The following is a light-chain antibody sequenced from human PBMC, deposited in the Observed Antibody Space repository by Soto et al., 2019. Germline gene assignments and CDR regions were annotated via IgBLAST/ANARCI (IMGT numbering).Light chain of an antibody. CDR2: AAS. CDR3: QQYYSYPPT. Sequence: IQMTHSPASLSASVLDRVTITFLASQSISSYLNWYQQKPGKAPKLLIYAASSLQGGVPSRFSGSGSGTDFTLTISCLQSEDFATYYCQQYYSYPPTFGQGTKVDIK. CDR1: QSISSY. J-gene: IGKJ1*01. V-gene: IGKV1-39*01.